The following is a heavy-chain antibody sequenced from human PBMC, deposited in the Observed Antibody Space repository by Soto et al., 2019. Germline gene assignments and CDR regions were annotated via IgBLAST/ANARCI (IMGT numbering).Heavy chain of an antibody. CDR1: GGSISSGGYY. CDR3: ARELTVTTEVNAFDI. D-gene: IGHD4-17*01. V-gene: IGHV4-31*03. Sequence: QVQLQESGPGLVNPSQTLSLTCTVSGGSISSGGYYWSWIRQHPGKGLEWIGYIYYSGSTYYNPSLKSRVTISVDTSKNQFSLKLSAVTAADTAVYSCARELTVTTEVNAFDIWGQGTMVTVSS. J-gene: IGHJ3*02. CDR2: IYYSGST.